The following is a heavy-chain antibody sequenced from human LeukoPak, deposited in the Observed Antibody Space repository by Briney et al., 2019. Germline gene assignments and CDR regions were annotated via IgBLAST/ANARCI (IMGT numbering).Heavy chain of an antibody. CDR3: ARDLEGTTLDY. CDR2: IYHSGST. D-gene: IGHD4-11*01. V-gene: IGHV4-30-2*01. CDR1: GGSISSGSYS. Sequence: PSETLSLTCAVSGGSISSGSYSWSWIRQPPGKGLEWIGYIYHSGSTYYNPSLKSRVTISVDRSKNQFSLKLSSVTAADTAVYYCARDLEGTTLDYWGQGTLVTVSS. J-gene: IGHJ4*02.